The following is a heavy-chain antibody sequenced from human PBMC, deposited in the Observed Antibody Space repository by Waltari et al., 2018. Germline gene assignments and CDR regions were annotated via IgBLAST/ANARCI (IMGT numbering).Heavy chain of an antibody. CDR2: SSWNSYSI. CDR3: AKGRYFYDSSGQASSFDY. V-gene: IGHV3-9*01. Sequence: EVQLVESGGGLVQPGRSLRLSCAASGFTFDDYAMHWVRQAPGKGREWVAGSSWNSYSIGYGDSVKGRFTISRDNAKNSLYLQMNSLRAEDTALYYCAKGRYFYDSSGQASSFDYWGQGTLVTVSS. D-gene: IGHD3-22*01. J-gene: IGHJ4*02. CDR1: GFTFDDYA.